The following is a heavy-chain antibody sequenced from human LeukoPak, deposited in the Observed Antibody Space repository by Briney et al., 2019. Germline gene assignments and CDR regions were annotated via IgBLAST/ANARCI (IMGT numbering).Heavy chain of an antibody. J-gene: IGHJ4*02. Sequence: PGXXLRLSCAVSGFIFSSYAMGWVRQAPGKGLEWVSIISDHNTWYAYSVKGRVTISRDNSKNTLYLQMNSLRGEDTAVYYCAKGRDSYGYGDFDYWGQGTLVTVSS. CDR2: ISDHNT. V-gene: IGHV3-23*01. D-gene: IGHD5-18*01. CDR1: GFIFSSYA. CDR3: AKGRDSYGYGDFDY.